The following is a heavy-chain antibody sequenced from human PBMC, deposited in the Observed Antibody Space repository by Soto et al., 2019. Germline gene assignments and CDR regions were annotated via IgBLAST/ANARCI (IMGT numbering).Heavy chain of an antibody. V-gene: IGHV3-30*03. CDR1: GFTFSSYA. CDR2: ISYDASNK. J-gene: IGHJ4*02. Sequence: QVQLVESGGTVVQPGRSLRLSCAASGFTFSSYALHWVRQAPGKGLEWVTLISYDASNKYYGNSVKGRFTISRDNSTNTLYLQMDSLRAEDTAVYFCARSRGWGIEYWGQGTLVTVSS. CDR3: ARSRGWGIEY. D-gene: IGHD6-19*01.